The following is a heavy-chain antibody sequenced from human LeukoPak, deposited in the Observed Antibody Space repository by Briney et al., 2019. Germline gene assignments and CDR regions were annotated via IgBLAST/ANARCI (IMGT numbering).Heavy chain of an antibody. CDR3: AKVNTPYSSGYYYYYMDD. CDR2: ISWNSGSI. V-gene: IGHV3-9*03. D-gene: IGHD6-19*01. CDR1: GFTFDDYA. J-gene: IGHJ6*03. Sequence: GGSLRLSCAASGFTFDDYAMHWVRQAPGKGLEWVSGISWNSGSIGYADSVKGRFTISRDNAKNSLYLQMNSLRAEDMALYYCAKVNTPYSSGYYYYYMDDWGKGTTVTVSS.